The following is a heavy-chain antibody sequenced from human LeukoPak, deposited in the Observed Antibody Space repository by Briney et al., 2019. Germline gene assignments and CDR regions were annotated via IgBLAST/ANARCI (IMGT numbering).Heavy chain of an antibody. J-gene: IGHJ4*02. Sequence: SETLSLTCAVYGGSFSGYYWSWIRQPPGKGLEWIGEINHSGSTNYNPSLKSRVTISVDTSKNQFSLKLSSVTAADTAVYYCARRRAVAGTGIFDYWGQGTLVTVSS. D-gene: IGHD6-19*01. V-gene: IGHV4-34*01. CDR3: ARRRAVAGTGIFDY. CDR1: GGSFSGYY. CDR2: INHSGST.